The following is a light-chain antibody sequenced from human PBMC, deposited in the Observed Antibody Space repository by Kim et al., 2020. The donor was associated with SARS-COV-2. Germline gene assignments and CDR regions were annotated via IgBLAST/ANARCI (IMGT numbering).Light chain of an antibody. CDR3: QAWDSSTAV. Sequence: VSPGQTPSITCSGDKLGDKYACWYQQKPGQSPVLVIYQDSKRPSGIPERFSGSNSGNTATLTISGTQAMDEADYYCQAWDSSTAVFGGGTQLTVL. CDR2: QDS. CDR1: KLGDKY. V-gene: IGLV3-1*01. J-gene: IGLJ2*01.